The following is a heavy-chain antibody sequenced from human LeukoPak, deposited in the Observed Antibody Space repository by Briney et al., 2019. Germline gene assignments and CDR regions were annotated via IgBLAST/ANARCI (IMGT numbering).Heavy chain of an antibody. Sequence: KPSETLSLTCTVSGGSISSHYWSWIRQPPGKGLEWIGYIYYSGSTNYNPSLKSRVTISVDTSKNQFSLKLSSVTAADTAVYYCARAASRYDFWSGHDNYYYYYYMDVWGKGTTVTVSS. CDR1: GGSISSHY. D-gene: IGHD3-3*01. CDR3: ARAASRYDFWSGHDNYYYYYYMDV. CDR2: IYYSGST. V-gene: IGHV4-59*11. J-gene: IGHJ6*03.